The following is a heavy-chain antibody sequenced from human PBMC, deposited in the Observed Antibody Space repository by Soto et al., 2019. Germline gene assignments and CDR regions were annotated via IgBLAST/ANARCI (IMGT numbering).Heavy chain of an antibody. J-gene: IGHJ4*02. V-gene: IGHV1-69*01. D-gene: IGHD3-10*01. CDR3: ARERGYYYGSGSYRLFDY. Sequence: QVQLVQSGAEVKKPGSSVKVSCKASGGTFSSYAISWVRQAPGQGLEWMGGIIPIFGTANYAQKFQGRVTITADESTSTAYMELSSLRSEYTAVYYCARERGYYYGSGSYRLFDYWGQGALVSVSS. CDR2: IIPIFGTA. CDR1: GGTFSSYA.